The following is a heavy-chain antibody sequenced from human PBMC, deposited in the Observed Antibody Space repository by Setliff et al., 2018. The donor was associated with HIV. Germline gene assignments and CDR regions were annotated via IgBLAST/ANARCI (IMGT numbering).Heavy chain of an antibody. D-gene: IGHD1-7*01. J-gene: IGHJ4*02. CDR2: INHSGST. CDR1: GGSFGGYY. V-gene: IGHV4-34*01. Sequence: PSETLSLTCAVYGGSFGGYYWSWIRQPPGKGLEWIGEINHSGSTDYNPSLKSRVTTSVEASKRQWSLKLNSVTAADTAVYYCARWRDNWNSGFDYWGQGTLVTVSS. CDR3: ARWRDNWNSGFDY.